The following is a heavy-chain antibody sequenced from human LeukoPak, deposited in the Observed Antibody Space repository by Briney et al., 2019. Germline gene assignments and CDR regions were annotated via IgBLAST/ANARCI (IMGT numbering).Heavy chain of an antibody. D-gene: IGHD3-22*01. V-gene: IGHV3-33*01. Sequence: PGGSLRLSCVASGFTFSSNGMHWVRQAPGKGLEWVAVIWYDGSNKYYADSVKGRFTISRDNSKNTLYLQMNSLRAEDTAVYYCARDGDYYDSSGYYYGYWGQGTLVTVPS. CDR2: IWYDGSNK. J-gene: IGHJ4*02. CDR3: ARDGDYYDSSGYYYGY. CDR1: GFTFSSNG.